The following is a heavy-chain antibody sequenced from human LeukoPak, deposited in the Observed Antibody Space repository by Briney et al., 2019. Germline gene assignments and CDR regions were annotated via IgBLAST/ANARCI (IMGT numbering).Heavy chain of an antibody. Sequence: KSSETLSLTCTVSGGSISSSSYYWGWIRQPPGKGLEWIGYIYYSGSTNYNPSLKSRVTISVDTSKNQFSLKLSSVTAADTAVYYCARGQPEEQWLVVGNWFDPWGQGTLVTVSS. J-gene: IGHJ5*02. CDR3: ARGQPEEQWLVVGNWFDP. CDR2: IYYSGST. D-gene: IGHD6-19*01. CDR1: GGSISSSSYY. V-gene: IGHV4-61*05.